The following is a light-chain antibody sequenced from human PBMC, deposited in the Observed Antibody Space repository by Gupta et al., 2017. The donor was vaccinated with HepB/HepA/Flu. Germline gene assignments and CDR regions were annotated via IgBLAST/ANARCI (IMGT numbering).Light chain of an antibody. V-gene: IGKV3-11*01. J-gene: IGKJ4*01. CDR1: QSVGSF. CDR2: DAS. CDR3: QQHSNSPRLT. Sequence: EILLTQSPATLSFSPGERATLSCRASQSVGSFVAWYQQRPGQAPRLLIYDASNRDTGIPARFSGSGYGKDFTLTISSREPEDFAVYYCQQHSNSPRLTFGGGTKVEIK.